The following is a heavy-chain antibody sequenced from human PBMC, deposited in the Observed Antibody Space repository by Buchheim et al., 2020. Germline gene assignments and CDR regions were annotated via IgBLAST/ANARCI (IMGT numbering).Heavy chain of an antibody. CDR1: GFTFRTSG. D-gene: IGHD3-22*01. CDR2: ISYDGSVK. Sequence: QVQLVESGGGVVQPGRSLRLSCAASGFTFRTSGMHWVRQTPGKGLEWVAVISYDGSVKHYAESVEGRLTISRDNSKNTLYLQMDSLRFEDTAIYYCAKGTSGYFDYWGQGTL. V-gene: IGHV3-30*18. J-gene: IGHJ4*02. CDR3: AKGTSGYFDY.